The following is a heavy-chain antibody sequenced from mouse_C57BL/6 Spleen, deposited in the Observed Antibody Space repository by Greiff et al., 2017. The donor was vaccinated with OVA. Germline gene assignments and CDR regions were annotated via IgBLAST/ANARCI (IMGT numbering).Heavy chain of an antibody. J-gene: IGHJ3*01. V-gene: IGHV5-9*01. D-gene: IGHD1-1*01. CDR2: ISGGGGNT. Sequence: EVQLQESGGGLVKPGGSLKLSCAASGFTFSSYTMSWVRQTPEKRLEWVATISGGGGNTYYPASVKGRFTISRDNAKNTLYLQMSSLRSEDTALYYCASWGDYGPAWFAYWGQGTLVTVSA. CDR3: ASWGDYGPAWFAY. CDR1: GFTFSSYT.